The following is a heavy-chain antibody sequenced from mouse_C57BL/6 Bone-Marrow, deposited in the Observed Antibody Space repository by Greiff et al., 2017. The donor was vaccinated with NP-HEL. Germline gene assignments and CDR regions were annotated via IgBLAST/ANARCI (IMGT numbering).Heavy chain of an antibody. CDR2: ISYDGSN. CDR1: GYSITSGYY. V-gene: IGHV3-6*01. Sequence: EVKLQESGPGLVKPSQSLSLTCSVTGYSITSGYYWNWIRQFPGNKLEWMGYISYDGSNNYNPSLKNRISITRDTSKNQFFLKLNSVTTEDTATYYCARGDYYGSWYFDYWGQGTTLTVSS. CDR3: ARGDYYGSWYFDY. D-gene: IGHD1-1*01. J-gene: IGHJ2*01.